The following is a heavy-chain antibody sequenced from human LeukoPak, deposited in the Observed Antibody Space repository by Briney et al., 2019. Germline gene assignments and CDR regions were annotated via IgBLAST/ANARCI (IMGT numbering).Heavy chain of an antibody. D-gene: IGHD3-22*01. J-gene: IGHJ4*02. Sequence: SETLSLTCAVYGGSFSGYYWSWIRQPPGKGLEWIGEINHSGSTNYNPSLKSRVTISVDTSKNQFSLKLSSVTAADTAVYYCARRRVYYYDSSGYLYWGQGTLVTVSS. CDR3: ARRRVYYYDSSGYLY. V-gene: IGHV4-34*01. CDR1: GGSFSGYY. CDR2: INHSGST.